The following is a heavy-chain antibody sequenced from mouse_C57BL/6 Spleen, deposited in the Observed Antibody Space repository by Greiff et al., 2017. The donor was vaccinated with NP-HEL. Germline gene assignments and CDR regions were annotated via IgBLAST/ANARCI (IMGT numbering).Heavy chain of an antibody. J-gene: IGHJ1*03. CDR2: ISGGGGNT. V-gene: IGHV5-9*01. CDR1: GFTFSSYT. CDR3: ARNDYYGSRHWYFDV. Sequence: EVHLVESGGGLVKPGGSLKLSCAASGFTFSSYTMSWVRQTPEKRLEWVATISGGGGNTYYPDSVKGRFTISRDNAKNTLYLQMSSLRSEDTALYYCARNDYYGSRHWYFDVWGTGTTVTVSS. D-gene: IGHD1-1*01.